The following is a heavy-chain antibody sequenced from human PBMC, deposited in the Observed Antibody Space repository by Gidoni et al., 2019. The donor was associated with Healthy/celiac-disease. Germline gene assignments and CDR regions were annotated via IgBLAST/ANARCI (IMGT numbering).Heavy chain of an antibody. Sequence: QVQLVQSGAEVKKPGASVKVSGKASGYTSTSHAINWVRQATGQGLEWMGWMNPNSGNTGYAQKSQGRVTMTRNTSISTAYMELSSLRSEDTAVYYCARSESSGWDNWFDPWGQGTLVTVSS. CDR1: GYTSTSHA. J-gene: IGHJ5*02. CDR2: MNPNSGNT. D-gene: IGHD6-19*01. V-gene: IGHV1-8*01. CDR3: ARSESSGWDNWFDP.